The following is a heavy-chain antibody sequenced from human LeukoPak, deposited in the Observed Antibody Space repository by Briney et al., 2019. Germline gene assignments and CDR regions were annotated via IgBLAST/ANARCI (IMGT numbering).Heavy chain of an antibody. J-gene: IGHJ4*02. CDR1: GFTFSSYW. V-gene: IGHV3-74*01. Sequence: GGSLRLSCAASGFTFSSYWMHWVRQAPGKGLVWDSRINSDGSSTNYADSVKGRFTISRDNAKNTLYLQMNSLRAEDTAVYYCARGYSGYDPFDYWGQGALVTVSS. D-gene: IGHD5-12*01. CDR2: INSDGSST. CDR3: ARGYSGYDPFDY.